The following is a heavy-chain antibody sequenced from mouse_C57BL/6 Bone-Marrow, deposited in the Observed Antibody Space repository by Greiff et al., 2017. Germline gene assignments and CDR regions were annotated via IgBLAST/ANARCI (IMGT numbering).Heavy chain of an antibody. Sequence: EVQLQQSGPGLVKPSPSLSLTCSVTGYSITSGYYWNWIRQFPGNKLEWMGYISYDGSNNYNPTLKNRISITRDTSKNQFFLKLNSVTTEDTATYYCAREGGIYYDYGGFAYWGQGTLVTVSS. CDR3: AREGGIYYDYGGFAY. CDR1: GYSITSGYY. J-gene: IGHJ3*01. V-gene: IGHV3-6*01. D-gene: IGHD2-4*01. CDR2: ISYDGSN.